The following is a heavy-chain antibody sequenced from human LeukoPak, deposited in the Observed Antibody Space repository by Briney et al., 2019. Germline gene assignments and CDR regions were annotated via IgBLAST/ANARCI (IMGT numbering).Heavy chain of an antibody. CDR3: VKGACSSGCSGNH. Sequence: GGSLRLSCAASGIAFSDSAMYWVRQAPGKGLECVSVITDSYNTYYGDSVKGRFTISRDNSRKTLFLQMNSLRVDDTALYYCVKGACSSGCSGNHWGQGTRVIVSS. CDR1: GIAFSDSA. CDR2: ITDSYNT. D-gene: IGHD6-19*01. V-gene: IGHV3-23*01. J-gene: IGHJ5*02.